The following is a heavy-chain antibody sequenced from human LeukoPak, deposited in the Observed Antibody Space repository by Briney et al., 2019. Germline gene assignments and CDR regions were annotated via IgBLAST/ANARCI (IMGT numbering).Heavy chain of an antibody. Sequence: GGSLRLSCAASGFNFNVYSMTWVRQAPGKGLEWVSSISSSGAYIYYADLVEGRFTISRDNGKNSLYLQMNSLRAEDTAVYYCARGVGNYRYYFDFWGQGTLVTVSS. D-gene: IGHD3-22*01. J-gene: IGHJ4*02. CDR1: GFNFNVYS. CDR2: ISSSGAYI. V-gene: IGHV3-21*01. CDR3: ARGVGNYRYYFDF.